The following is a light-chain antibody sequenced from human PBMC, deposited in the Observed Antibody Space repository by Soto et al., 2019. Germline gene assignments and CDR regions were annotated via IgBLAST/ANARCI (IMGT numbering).Light chain of an antibody. CDR3: QKYSSVPV. V-gene: IGKV1-27*01. CDR1: QDIRNF. J-gene: IGKJ3*01. CDR2: AAS. Sequence: DIQMTQSPTSLSASVGDRVTITCRASQDIRNFVAWYQQKPGKAPKLLIYAASTLQSGVPCRFSGSGSGTDFPLTINSLQPEDVATYSCQKYSSVPVFGPGTKVEIK.